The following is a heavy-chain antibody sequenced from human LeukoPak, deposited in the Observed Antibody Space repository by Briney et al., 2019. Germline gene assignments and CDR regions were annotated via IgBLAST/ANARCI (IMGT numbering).Heavy chain of an antibody. CDR1: GFTFSDYA. CDR3: ASAGYDSSGYYYYHYYMDV. CDR2: MSASGGIT. V-gene: IGHV3-23*01. D-gene: IGHD3-22*01. J-gene: IGHJ6*03. Sequence: GGSLRLSCAASGFTFSDYAMTWVRPAPGKGLEWVSGMSASGGITSYADAVKGRFTISRDNSKNTLHLQMNSLRAEDTAVYYCASAGYDSSGYYYYHYYMDVWGKGTTVTVSS.